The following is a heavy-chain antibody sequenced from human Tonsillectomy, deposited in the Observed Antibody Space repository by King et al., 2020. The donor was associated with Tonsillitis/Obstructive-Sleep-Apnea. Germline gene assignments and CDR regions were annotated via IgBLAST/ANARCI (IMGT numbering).Heavy chain of an antibody. D-gene: IGHD1-26*01. V-gene: IGHV3-48*02. CDR1: GVSISTYS. J-gene: IGHJ4*02. CDR3: ARDQGYSRRPLDY. CDR2: ISSTSTTI. Sequence: VQLVESGGDLVQPGGSLRLSRAASGVSISTYSMNWVRQAPGKGLEWVSYISSTSTTIYYADSVKGRFTISRHSGKNLLYLQMNSLRDEDTAVYYCARDQGYSRRPLDYWGQGTLVTVSS.